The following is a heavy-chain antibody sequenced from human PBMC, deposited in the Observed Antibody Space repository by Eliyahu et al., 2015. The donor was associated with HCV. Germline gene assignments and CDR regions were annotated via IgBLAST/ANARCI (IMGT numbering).Heavy chain of an antibody. CDR1: GXSISSSSYY. V-gene: IGHV4-39*01. Sequence: QLQLQESGPGLVKPSETLSLTCTVSGXSISSSSYYWGWIRQPPGKGLEWIGSIYYSGSTYYNPSLKSRVTISVDTSKNQFSLKLSSVTAADTAVYYCARLGCSSTSCPIGPWGQGTLVTVSS. J-gene: IGHJ5*02. CDR2: IYYSGST. D-gene: IGHD2-2*01. CDR3: ARLGCSSTSCPIGP.